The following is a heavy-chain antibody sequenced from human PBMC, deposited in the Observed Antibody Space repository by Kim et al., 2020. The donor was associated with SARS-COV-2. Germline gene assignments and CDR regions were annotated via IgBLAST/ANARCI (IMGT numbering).Heavy chain of an antibody. CDR1: GGSISSYY. J-gene: IGHJ2*01. D-gene: IGHD3-22*01. Sequence: SETLSLTCTVSGGSISSYYWSWIRQPPGKGLEWIGYIYYSGSTNYNPSLKSRVTISVDTSKNQFSLKLSSVTAADTAVYYCARETYYYDSSGYWSRYFDLWGRGTLVTVSS. CDR3: ARETYYYDSSGYWSRYFDL. V-gene: IGHV4-59*01. CDR2: IYYSGST.